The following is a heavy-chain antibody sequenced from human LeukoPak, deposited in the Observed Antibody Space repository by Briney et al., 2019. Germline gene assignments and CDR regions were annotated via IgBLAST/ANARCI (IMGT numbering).Heavy chain of an antibody. CDR2: IFYSGST. J-gene: IGHJ4*02. V-gene: IGHV4-59*08. Sequence: PSETLSLTCTVSGGSISGYYWSWIRQPPGKGLEWIGYIFYSGSTSYNPSLTTRVTISVDTSKNQFSLKLSSVTAADTAVYYCARLRPYYYDSSGYYSFDYWGQGTLVTVSS. CDR1: GGSISGYY. D-gene: IGHD3-22*01. CDR3: ARLRPYYYDSSGYYSFDY.